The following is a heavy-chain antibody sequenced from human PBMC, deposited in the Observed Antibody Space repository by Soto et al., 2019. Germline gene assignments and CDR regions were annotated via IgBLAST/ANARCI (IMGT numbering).Heavy chain of an antibody. CDR2: IYPGDSDT. J-gene: IGHJ5*02. V-gene: IGHV5-51*01. D-gene: IGHD1-1*01. CDR3: ARHPGGYNWNFWLDP. CDR1: GYSFTNYW. Sequence: GEPLKISCNGSGYSFTNYWIGWVRQMPGKGLEWMGIIYPGDSDTRYSPSFQGQVTISADKSISTAYLQWSSLKASDTAMYYCARHPGGYNWNFWLDPWGQGTLVTVSS.